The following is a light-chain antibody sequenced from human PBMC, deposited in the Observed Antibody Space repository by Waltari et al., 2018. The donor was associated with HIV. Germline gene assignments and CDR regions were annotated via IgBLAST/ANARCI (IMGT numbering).Light chain of an antibody. CDR2: WSS. Sequence: VMTQSPDSLAVSLGQTATITCKSRRNVFSGGNNNDAVAWYQHKPGHSPRLRIYWSSVRASGVPDRFTASGSGTDFTLIISSLQAEDVADYYCHQYYSAPQTFGQGTRVEI. CDR1: RNVFSGGNNNDA. J-gene: IGKJ1*01. V-gene: IGKV4-1*01. CDR3: HQYYSAPQT.